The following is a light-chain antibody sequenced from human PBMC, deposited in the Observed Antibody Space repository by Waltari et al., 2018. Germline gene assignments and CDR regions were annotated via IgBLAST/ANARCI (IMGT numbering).Light chain of an antibody. CDR3: QQSYSTPPT. V-gene: IGKV1-39*01. Sequence: DIQMTQSPSSLSASVGDRVTITCRASQSISSYLNWYQQKPGKAPKYLIYAAFRLQRGVPSRFSGSGSGTDFTLTISSLQPEDFATYYCQQSYSTPPTFGQGTKVEIK. J-gene: IGKJ2*01. CDR2: AAF. CDR1: QSISSY.